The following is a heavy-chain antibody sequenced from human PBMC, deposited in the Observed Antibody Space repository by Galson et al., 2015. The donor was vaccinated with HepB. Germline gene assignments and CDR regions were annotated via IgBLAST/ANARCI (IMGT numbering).Heavy chain of an antibody. J-gene: IGHJ4*02. V-gene: IGHV3-11*06. CDR1: GFTFSDYY. CDR2: ISASTIYT. CDR3: ARVADADYGDHTHFDS. Sequence: SLRLSCAASGFTFSDYYMSWIRQAPGKGLEWLSYISASTIYTNYADSVKGRFTVSRDNAKNPLNLQMNSLRAEDTAVYYCARVADADYGDHTHFDSWGQGTLVTVS. D-gene: IGHD4-17*01.